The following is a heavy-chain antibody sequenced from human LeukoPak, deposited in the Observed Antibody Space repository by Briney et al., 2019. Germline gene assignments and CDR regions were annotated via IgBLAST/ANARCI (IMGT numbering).Heavy chain of an antibody. CDR3: ARDMGRYSGYDYDY. Sequence: EASVKVSCKPSGYTFTEYYLHSVRQAPGQGLEWVGWIHPNSGATHYAQKFQGRLTMTRDTSISTVYMELTRLRSDDTAVYYCARDMGRYSGYDYDYWGQGTLVTASS. V-gene: IGHV1-2*02. CDR2: IHPNSGAT. CDR1: GYTFTEYY. J-gene: IGHJ4*02. D-gene: IGHD5-12*01.